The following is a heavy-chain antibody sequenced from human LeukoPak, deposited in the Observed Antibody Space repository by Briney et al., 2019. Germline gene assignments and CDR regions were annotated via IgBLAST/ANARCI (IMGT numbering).Heavy chain of an antibody. CDR1: GYTLTELS. J-gene: IGHJ4*02. CDR2: FDPEDGET. Sequence: ASVKVSCXVSGYTLTELSMHWERQAPGKGLEWMGGFDPEDGETIYAQKFQGRVTMTEDTSTDTAYMELSSLRSEDTAVYYCATDAPYSSGWYYFDYWGQGTLVTVSS. D-gene: IGHD6-19*01. V-gene: IGHV1-24*01. CDR3: ATDAPYSSGWYYFDY.